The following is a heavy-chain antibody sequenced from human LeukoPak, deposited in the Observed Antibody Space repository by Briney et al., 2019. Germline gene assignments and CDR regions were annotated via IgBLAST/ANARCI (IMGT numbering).Heavy chain of an antibody. J-gene: IGHJ6*03. D-gene: IGHD2/OR15-2a*01. Sequence: GGSLRLSCAASGFTFDDYAMHWVRQAPGKGLEWVSGISWNSGGIGYADSVKGRFTISRDNAKNSLYLQMNSLRAEDTALYYCAKDNYYLYYYYYMDVWGKGTTVTISS. CDR1: GFTFDDYA. CDR3: AKDNYYLYYYYYMDV. V-gene: IGHV3-9*01. CDR2: ISWNSGGI.